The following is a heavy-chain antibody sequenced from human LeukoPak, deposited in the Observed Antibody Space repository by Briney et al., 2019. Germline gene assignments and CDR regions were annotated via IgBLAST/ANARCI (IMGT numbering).Heavy chain of an antibody. CDR1: GGSISSSGYY. Sequence: TETLSLTCTVSGGSISSSGYYWGWIRQPPGKGLEWIGSIYYSGSTYYNSSLKSRVIISVDTSKNQFSLSLRSVTAADTAVYFCARHQLGIGAFHFWGQGTMVTVSS. CDR2: IYYSGST. V-gene: IGHV4-39*01. D-gene: IGHD1-1*01. J-gene: IGHJ3*01. CDR3: ARHQLGIGAFHF.